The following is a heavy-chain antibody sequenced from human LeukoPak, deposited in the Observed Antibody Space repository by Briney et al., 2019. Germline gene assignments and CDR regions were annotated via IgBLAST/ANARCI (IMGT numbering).Heavy chain of an antibody. Sequence: PSETLSITTTVSGGSISSYYWSLIRQPAGMGRMWIGRIYTRGSTNYNPSHKSRVTMSVDTSKNQFSQKLSSVTAADTAVYYCASGGGYYYFGMDGWGQGTTVTVSS. J-gene: IGHJ6*02. D-gene: IGHD3-16*01. V-gene: IGHV4-4*07. CDR1: GGSISSYY. CDR2: IYTRGST. CDR3: ASGGGYYYFGMDG.